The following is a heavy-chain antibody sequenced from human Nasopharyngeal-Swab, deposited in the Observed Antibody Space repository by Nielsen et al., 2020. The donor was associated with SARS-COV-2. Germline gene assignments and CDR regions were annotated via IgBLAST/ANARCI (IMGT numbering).Heavy chain of an antibody. V-gene: IGHV4-59*13. CDR3: TSSVYYYYGMDV. Sequence: SETLSLTCTVSGGSISSYYWSWIRQPPGKGLEWIGYIYYSGSTNYNPSLKSQVTISVDTSKNQFSLKLSSVTAADTAVYYCTSSVYYYYGMDVWGQGTTVTVSS. CDR1: GGSISSYY. CDR2: IYYSGST. J-gene: IGHJ6*02. D-gene: IGHD5/OR15-5a*01.